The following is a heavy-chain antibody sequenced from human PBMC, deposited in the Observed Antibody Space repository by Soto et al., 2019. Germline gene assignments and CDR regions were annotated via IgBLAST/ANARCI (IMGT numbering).Heavy chain of an antibody. CDR3: AKVGGLGQPQDYHYGLDV. CDR2: INPSGGRT. J-gene: IGHJ6*02. V-gene: IGHV1-46*01. Sequence: QVQLVQSGAEVKKPGASVKISCKASGYTFTSYYIHWVRQAPGQGLEWMGIINPSGGRTSYAQKFQDSVTMTSDTSTSTVYMELSSLRSEDTAVYYCAKVGGLGQPQDYHYGLDVWGQGTTVTVSS. CDR1: GYTFTSYY. D-gene: IGHD3-16*01.